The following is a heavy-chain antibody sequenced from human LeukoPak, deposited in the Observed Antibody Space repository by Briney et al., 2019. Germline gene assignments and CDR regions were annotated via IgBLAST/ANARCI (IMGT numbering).Heavy chain of an antibody. D-gene: IGHD3-22*01. J-gene: IGHJ4*02. CDR1: GFTFGSYA. CDR3: ANSALAAGVAHYYDSSGSFDY. Sequence: GVSLRLSCAASGFTFGSYAMSWVRQAPGKGLEWVSAISSSGGSTYHADSVRGRFTISRDNSKNTLYLQMKSLRAEDTAVYYCANSALAAGVAHYYDSSGSFDYWGQGTLVTVSS. CDR2: ISSSGGST. V-gene: IGHV3-23*01.